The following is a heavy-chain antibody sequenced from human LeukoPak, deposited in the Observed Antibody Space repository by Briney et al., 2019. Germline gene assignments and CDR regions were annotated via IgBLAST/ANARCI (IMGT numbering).Heavy chain of an antibody. J-gene: IGHJ4*02. CDR3: ARQGTMVRSFGY. D-gene: IGHD3-10*01. V-gene: IGHV5-10-1*01. CDR2: IDPSDSYT. CDR1: GYSFTSYW. Sequence: GESLRISCKGSGYSFTSYWISWVRQMPGKGLEWMGRIDPSDSYTNYSPSFQGHVTISADKSISTAYLQWCSLKASDTAMYYCARQGTMVRSFGYWGQGTLVTVSS.